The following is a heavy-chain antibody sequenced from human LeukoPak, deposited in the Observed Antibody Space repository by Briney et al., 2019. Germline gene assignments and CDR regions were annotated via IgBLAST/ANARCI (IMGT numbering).Heavy chain of an antibody. CDR3: ARARYYYYGMDV. CDR2: ISSSGSTI. J-gene: IGHJ6*02. Sequence: GGSLRLSCAASGFTFSSYEMNWVRQAPGKGLEWVSYISSSGSTIYYADSVKGRFTISRDNAKNSLCLQMNSLRAEDTAVYYCARARYYYYGMDVWGQGTTVTVSS. CDR1: GFTFSSYE. V-gene: IGHV3-48*03.